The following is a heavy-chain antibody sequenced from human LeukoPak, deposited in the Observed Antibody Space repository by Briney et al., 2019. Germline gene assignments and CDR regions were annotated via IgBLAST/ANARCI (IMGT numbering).Heavy chain of an antibody. Sequence: GGSLRLSCAASGFTFSSYAMSWVRQAPGKGLEWASAISGSGGSTYYAESVKGRFTISRDNSKNTLYLQMNSLRAEDTAVYYCAKDYRTGYGSGSYGWGQGPLVPSPQ. CDR1: GFTFSSYA. D-gene: IGHD3-10*01. J-gene: IGHJ4*02. CDR3: AKDYRTGYGSGSYG. V-gene: IGHV3-23*01. CDR2: ISGSGGST.